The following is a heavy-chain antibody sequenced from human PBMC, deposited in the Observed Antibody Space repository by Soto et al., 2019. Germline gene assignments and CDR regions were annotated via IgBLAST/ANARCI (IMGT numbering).Heavy chain of an antibody. J-gene: IGHJ4*02. CDR3: AKDRNSFGYDSFVH. CDR2: LSSDGSSR. D-gene: IGHD3-22*01. CDR1: GFTFSSYG. V-gene: IGHV3-30*18. Sequence: GGSLRLSCAASGFTFSSYGMHWVRQAPGKGLEWVALLSSDGSSRFYADSVKGRFTISRDNSENTLYQQMNSLRNDDTAVYYCAKDRNSFGYDSFVHWGQGTLVTVSS.